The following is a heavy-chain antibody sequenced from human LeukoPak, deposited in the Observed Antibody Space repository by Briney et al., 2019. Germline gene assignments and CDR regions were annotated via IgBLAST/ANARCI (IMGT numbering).Heavy chain of an antibody. Sequence: GGSLRLSCAASGFTFSSYSMNWVRQAPGKGLEWVSYISSSGTTIYFADSLKGRFTVSRDNAKNSLYLQKNSLRAEDTAVYYCARSTPVDYWGQGTLVTVSS. CDR1: GFTFSSYS. V-gene: IGHV3-48*01. D-gene: IGHD2-2*01. CDR3: ARSTPVDY. J-gene: IGHJ4*02. CDR2: ISSSGTTI.